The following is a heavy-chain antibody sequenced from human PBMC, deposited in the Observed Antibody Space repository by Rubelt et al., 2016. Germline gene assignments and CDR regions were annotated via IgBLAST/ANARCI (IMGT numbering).Heavy chain of an antibody. CDR3: ARAGDGYNMVFDD. CDR2: ISSSSSYM. CDR1: RYW. Sequence: RYWMHWVRQAPGKGLEWVSCISSSSSYMYYADSVKGRFTVSRDNAKNSLYLQMNSLRVEDTAVYYCARAGDGYNMVFDDWGQGTLVTVSS. D-gene: IGHD5-24*01. V-gene: IGHV3-21*01. J-gene: IGHJ4*02.